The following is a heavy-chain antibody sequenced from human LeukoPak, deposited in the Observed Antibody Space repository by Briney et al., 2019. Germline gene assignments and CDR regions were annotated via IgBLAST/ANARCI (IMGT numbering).Heavy chain of an antibody. D-gene: IGHD1-26*01. CDR2: ISGSGGST. CDR1: GFAFTSCA. V-gene: IGHV3-23*01. J-gene: IGHJ4*02. CDR3: AEDPYSGSYYDY. Sequence: PGGSLRLSCAASGFAFTSCAMSWVRQAPGKGLEWVSAISGSGGSTYYAGAVKGRFTISRDNSKNTLYLQMNSLRADDTAVYYCAEDPYSGSYYDYWGQGTLVTVSS.